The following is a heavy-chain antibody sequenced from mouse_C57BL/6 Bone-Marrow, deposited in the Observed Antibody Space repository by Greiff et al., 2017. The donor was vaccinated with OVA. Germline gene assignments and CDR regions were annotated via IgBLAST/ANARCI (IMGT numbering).Heavy chain of an antibody. J-gene: IGHJ1*03. CDR3: AIYYSNYHWYFDV. D-gene: IGHD2-5*01. V-gene: IGHV1-81*01. CDR2: IYPRSGNT. Sequence: QVQLQQSGAELARPGASVKLSCKASGYTFTSYGISWVKQRTGQGLEWIGEIYPRSGNTYYNEKFKGKATLTADKSSSTAYMELRSLTSEDSAVYFCAIYYSNYHWYFDVWGTGTTVTVSS. CDR1: GYTFTSYG.